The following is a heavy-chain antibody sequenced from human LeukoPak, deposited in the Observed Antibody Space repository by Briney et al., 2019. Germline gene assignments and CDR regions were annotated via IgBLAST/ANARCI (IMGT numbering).Heavy chain of an antibody. CDR2: IHSGGTT. CDR3: ARDSDSGYGPFAS. D-gene: IGHD5-12*01. V-gene: IGHV3-53*01. Sequence: PGGSLXXXXXAXGXXXSXXYXXWVRQAXGKGLEWVSVIHSGGTTNYADSVQGRFTISRDNSKTTVYLHMNSLRAEDTAVYYCARDSDSGYGPFASWGQGTLVTVSS. J-gene: IGHJ4*02. CDR1: GXXXSXXY.